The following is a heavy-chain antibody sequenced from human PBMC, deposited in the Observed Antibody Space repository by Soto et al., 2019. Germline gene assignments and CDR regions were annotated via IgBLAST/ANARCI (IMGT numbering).Heavy chain of an antibody. V-gene: IGHV3-23*01. Sequence: VGSLRLSCAAAGFTFTNYAMSWFRQAPVNGREWVSSSRVSEGSEKYADFVEGRFTISRDTSKNTLSLQMNSLRADDTAVYYCAGDYIRLNPLNSTSYSFGMDVWGHGTTVTVSS. J-gene: IGHJ6*02. CDR2: SRVSEGSE. D-gene: IGHD4-17*01. CDR1: GFTFTNYA. CDR3: AGDYIRLNPLNSTSYSFGMDV.